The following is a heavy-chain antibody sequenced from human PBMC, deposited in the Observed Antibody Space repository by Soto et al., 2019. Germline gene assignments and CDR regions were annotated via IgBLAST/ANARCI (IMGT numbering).Heavy chain of an antibody. CDR3: ARSAWFGELFYYYYYMDV. D-gene: IGHD3-10*01. J-gene: IGHJ6*03. CDR1: GYTFTIYY. V-gene: IGHV1-46*03. Sequence: ASVKVSCKASGYTFTIYYMHWVRQAPGQGLEWMGIINPSGGSTSYAQKFQGRVTMTRDTSTSTVYMELSSLRSEDTAVYYCARSAWFGELFYYYYYMDVWGKGTTVTVSS. CDR2: INPSGGST.